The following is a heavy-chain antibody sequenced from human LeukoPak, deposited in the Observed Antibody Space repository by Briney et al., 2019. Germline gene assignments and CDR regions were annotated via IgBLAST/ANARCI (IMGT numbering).Heavy chain of an antibody. J-gene: IGHJ4*02. CDR2: IYHSGST. D-gene: IGHD5-12*01. V-gene: IGHV4-38-2*02. Sequence: SETLSLTCTVSGYSISSGYYWGWIRQPPGKGLEWIGSIYHSGSTYYNPSLKSRVTISVDTSKNQFSLKLSSVTAADTAVYYCARVSSGYDSLGNWGQGTLVTVSS. CDR3: ARVSSGYDSLGN. CDR1: GYSISSGYY.